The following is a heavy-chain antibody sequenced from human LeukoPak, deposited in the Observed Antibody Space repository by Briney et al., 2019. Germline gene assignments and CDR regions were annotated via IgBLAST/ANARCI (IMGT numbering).Heavy chain of an antibody. V-gene: IGHV3-21*01. CDR3: ARGRQNSGSYSDAFDI. CDR2: ISTSSSYI. D-gene: IGHD1-26*01. J-gene: IGHJ3*02. CDR1: GFTFSSYS. Sequence: PGGSLRLSCAASGFTFSSYSLSWVRQAPGKGLDWVSSISTSSSYIYYADSVKGRSTISRHNAKNSLYLQMNSLRAEDTAVYYCARGRQNSGSYSDAFDIWGQGTMVTVSS.